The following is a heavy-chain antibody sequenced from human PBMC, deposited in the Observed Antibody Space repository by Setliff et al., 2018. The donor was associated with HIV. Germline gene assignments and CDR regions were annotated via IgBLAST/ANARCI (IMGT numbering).Heavy chain of an antibody. D-gene: IGHD3-9*01. Sequence: SETLSLPCTVSGGSISNYYWSWIRQPPGKGLEWIGYIYTSGSTDYNPSLKSRVTISVDTSKNQFSLKLSSVTAADTAVYYCARGGVLRYFDWAYWGQGTLVTVSS. CDR1: GGSISNYY. CDR2: IYTSGST. CDR3: ARGGVLRYFDWAY. V-gene: IGHV4-4*08. J-gene: IGHJ4*02.